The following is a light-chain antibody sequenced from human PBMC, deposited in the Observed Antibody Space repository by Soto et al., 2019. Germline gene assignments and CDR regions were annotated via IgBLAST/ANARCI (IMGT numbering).Light chain of an antibody. CDR1: SGPVSSTFY. CDR2: STN. J-gene: IGLJ2*01. CDR3: LLYFSGVRI. Sequence: QAVVTQEPSLTVSPGGTVTLTCASNSGPVSSTFYANWFQQQPGQAPRALIYSTNIKHSWTPARFSGSIIGGRAALTLSIVQPEDEAEYYCLLYFSGVRIFGGGTQLTVL. V-gene: IGLV7-43*01.